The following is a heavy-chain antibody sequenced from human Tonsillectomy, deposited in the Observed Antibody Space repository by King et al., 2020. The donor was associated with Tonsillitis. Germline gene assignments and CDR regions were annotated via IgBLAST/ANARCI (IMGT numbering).Heavy chain of an antibody. V-gene: IGHV3-73*02. CDR1: RFTFSGSA. J-gene: IGHJ4*02. D-gene: IGHD4-17*01. CDR3: TRLAAPEYGAYGDY. Sequence: VQLVESGGGLVQPGGSLKLSCAASRFTFSGSAMHWVRQASGKGLEWVGRIRSKANSLATADAASVKGRFTIARDDSKNTVYLQMNSLKAEDTAVYYCTRLAAPEYGAYGDYWGQGTLVTVSS. CDR2: IRSKANSLAT.